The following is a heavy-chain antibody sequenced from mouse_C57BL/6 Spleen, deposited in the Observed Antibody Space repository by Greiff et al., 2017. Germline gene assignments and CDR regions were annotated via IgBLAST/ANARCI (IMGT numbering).Heavy chain of an antibody. V-gene: IGHV1-81*01. J-gene: IGHJ4*01. CDR3: ARFENLGTVVATQYYSMDY. CDR2: IYPRSGNS. Sequence: QVQLQQSGAELARPGASVKLSCKASGYTFTSYGISWVKQRTGQGLEWIGEIYPRSGNSHYNEKFKGKATLTADKSSSTAYMELRSLTSEDSAVYFCARFENLGTVVATQYYSMDYWRPGTSVTVSS. CDR1: GYTFTSYG. D-gene: IGHD1-1*01.